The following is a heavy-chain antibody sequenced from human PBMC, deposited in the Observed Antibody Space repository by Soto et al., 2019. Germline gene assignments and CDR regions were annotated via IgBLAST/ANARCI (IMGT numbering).Heavy chain of an antibody. CDR2: INSDGSST. D-gene: IGHD6-13*01. V-gene: IGHV3-74*01. CDR3: ARTSGFSSSWYDFDY. Sequence: GGSLRLSCAASGFTFSSYWMHWVRQAPGKGLVWVSRINSDGSSTSYADSVKGRFTISRDNAKNTLYLQMNSLRDEDTAVYYCARTSGFSSSWYDFDYWGQGTLVTVSS. CDR1: GFTFSSYW. J-gene: IGHJ4*02.